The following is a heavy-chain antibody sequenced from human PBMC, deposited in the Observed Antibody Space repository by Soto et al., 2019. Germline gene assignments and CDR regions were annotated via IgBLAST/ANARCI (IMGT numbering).Heavy chain of an antibody. J-gene: IGHJ6*02. V-gene: IGHV3-33*01. Sequence: QVQLVESGGGVVQPGRSLRLSCAASGFTFSSYGMHWVRQAPGKGLEWVAVIWYDGSNKYYADSVKGRFTISRDNSKNTLYLQMNSRRAEDTAVYYCAREDIVLVPAAIYYYYGMDVWGQGTTVTVSS. CDR2: IWYDGSNK. D-gene: IGHD2-2*01. CDR3: AREDIVLVPAAIYYYYGMDV. CDR1: GFTFSSYG.